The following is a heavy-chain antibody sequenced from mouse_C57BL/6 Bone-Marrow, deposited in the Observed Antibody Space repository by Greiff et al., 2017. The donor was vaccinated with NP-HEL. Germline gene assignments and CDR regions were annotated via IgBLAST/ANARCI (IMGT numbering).Heavy chain of an antibody. CDR3: ARPLYYYGSRRFYYAMDY. D-gene: IGHD1-1*01. J-gene: IGHJ4*01. Sequence: QVQLQQSDAELVKPGASVKISCKVSGYTFTDHTIHWMKQRPEQGLEWIGYIYPRDGSTKYNEKFKGKATLTADKSSSTAYMQLNSLTSEDSAVYFCARPLYYYGSRRFYYAMDYWGRGTSVTVSS. V-gene: IGHV1-78*01. CDR1: GYTFTDHT. CDR2: IYPRDGST.